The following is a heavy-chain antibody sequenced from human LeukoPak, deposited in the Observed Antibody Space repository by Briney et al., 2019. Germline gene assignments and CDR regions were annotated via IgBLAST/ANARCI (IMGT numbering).Heavy chain of an antibody. CDR2: ITWDGGST. D-gene: IGHD3-3*01. J-gene: IGHJ4*02. V-gene: IGHV3-43*01. CDR3: ARERDGVIDY. Sequence: GGSLRLSCDASGFTFDDYSMHWVRQRPGKDLQWVSLITWDGGSTFYVDSVKGRFTISRDNSRESLSLQMNGLSTDDTGLYYCARERDGVIDYWGQGTLVTVSS. CDR1: GFTFDDYS.